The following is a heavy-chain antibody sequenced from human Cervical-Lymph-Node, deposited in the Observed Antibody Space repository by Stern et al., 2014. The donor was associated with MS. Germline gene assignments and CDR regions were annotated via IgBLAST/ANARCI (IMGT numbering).Heavy chain of an antibody. CDR2: INTNAGNP. J-gene: IGHJ4*02. V-gene: IGHV7-4-1*02. CDR3: ARDPHDYGDRFDY. D-gene: IGHD4-17*01. CDR1: GYSFTHFA. Sequence: VQLVESGSELKKPGASVKVSCKASGYSFTHFALNWVRHPPGQGLQWMGWINTNAGNPSYAQAFTGRFVFSLDTSVSTAYLQISSLKAEDTAVYYCARDPHDYGDRFDYWGQGTLVTVSS.